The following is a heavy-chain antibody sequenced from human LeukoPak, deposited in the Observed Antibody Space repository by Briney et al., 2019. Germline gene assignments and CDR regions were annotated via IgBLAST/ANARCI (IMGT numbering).Heavy chain of an antibody. CDR2: IYTSGST. Sequence: SETLSLTCTVSGGSISSYYWSWIRQSAGKGLEWIGRIYTSGSTNYNPSLKSRVTMSVDTSKNQFSLKLSSVTAADTAVYYCARDRAGDFWSGYPNWFDPWGQGTLVTVSS. CDR3: ARDRAGDFWSGYPNWFDP. D-gene: IGHD3-3*01. CDR1: GGSISSYY. V-gene: IGHV4-4*07. J-gene: IGHJ5*02.